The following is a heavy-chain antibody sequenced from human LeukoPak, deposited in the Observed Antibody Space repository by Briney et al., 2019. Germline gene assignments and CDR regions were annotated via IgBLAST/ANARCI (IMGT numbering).Heavy chain of an antibody. Sequence: SETLSLTCTVSGGSISSGGYYWSWIRQPPGKGLEWIGYIYHSGSTYYNPSLKSRVTISVDRSKNQFSLKLSSVTATDTAVYYCARENYDSSGYTYYYYYYMDVWGKGTTVTVSS. V-gene: IGHV4-30-2*01. CDR3: ARENYDSSGYTYYYYYYMDV. CDR1: GGSISSGGYY. D-gene: IGHD3-22*01. J-gene: IGHJ6*03. CDR2: IYHSGST.